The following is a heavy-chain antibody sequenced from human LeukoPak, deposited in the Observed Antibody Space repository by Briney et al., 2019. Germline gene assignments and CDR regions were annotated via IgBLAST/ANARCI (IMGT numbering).Heavy chain of an antibody. Sequence: GGSLRLSCAASGFTFSSAAMTWFRQAPGKGLEWASTITGSDDATYYADSVKGRFTISRDFSRNTVGLQMNSLRTEDTAIYYCAKGPQLYSGYHPDYWGQGTLVTVSS. CDR3: AKGPQLYSGYHPDY. CDR1: GFTFSSAA. V-gene: IGHV3-23*01. D-gene: IGHD5-12*01. J-gene: IGHJ4*02. CDR2: ITGSDDAT.